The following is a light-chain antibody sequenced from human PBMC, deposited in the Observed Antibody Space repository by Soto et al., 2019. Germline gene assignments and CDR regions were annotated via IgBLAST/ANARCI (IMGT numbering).Light chain of an antibody. CDR1: NSNIGAGYD. J-gene: IGLJ1*01. V-gene: IGLV1-40*01. CDR2: ANS. CDR3: QSYDSSLSGLV. Sequence: QSVLTQPPSVSGAPGQRVTISCTGSNSNIGAGYDVHWYQQLPGTAPKLLICANSNRPSGVPDRFSGSKSGTSASLAITGLQAEDEADYYCQSYDSSLSGLVFGTGTKVTVL.